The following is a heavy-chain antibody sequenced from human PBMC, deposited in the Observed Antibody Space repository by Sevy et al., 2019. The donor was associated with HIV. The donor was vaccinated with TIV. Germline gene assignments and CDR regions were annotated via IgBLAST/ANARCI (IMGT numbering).Heavy chain of an antibody. D-gene: IGHD2-15*01. CDR3: ARDAPGSATGLYYYYGMDV. J-gene: IGHJ6*02. V-gene: IGHV4-31*03. Sequence: SETLSLTCTVSGGSISSGGYYWSWIRQHPGKGLEWIGYIYYSGSTYYNPSLKSRVTISVDTSKNQFSLKLSSVTAADTAVYYCARDAPGSATGLYYYYGMDVWGQGTTVTVSS. CDR1: GGSISSGGYY. CDR2: IYYSGST.